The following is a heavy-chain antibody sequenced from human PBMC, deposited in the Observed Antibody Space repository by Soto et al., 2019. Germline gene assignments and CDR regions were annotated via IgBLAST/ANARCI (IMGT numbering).Heavy chain of an antibody. J-gene: IGHJ4*02. Sequence: QITLKESGPTLVKPTQTLTLTCTFSGFSLSTSGVGVGWIRQPPGKALEWLALIYWDDDKRYSPSLKSRLTITKDTAKNQVVLTMTNMDPVDTATYYCAHLYGDDVPFDYWGQGTLVTVSS. D-gene: IGHD4-17*01. CDR3: AHLYGDDVPFDY. CDR1: GFSLSTSGVG. V-gene: IGHV2-5*02. CDR2: IYWDDDK.